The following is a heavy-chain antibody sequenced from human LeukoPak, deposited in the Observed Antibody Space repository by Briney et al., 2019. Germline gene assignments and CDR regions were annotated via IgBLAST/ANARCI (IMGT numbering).Heavy chain of an antibody. CDR3: ARGPYCGGDCYEQDFDY. V-gene: IGHV1-69*05. Sequence: ASVKVSCKASGGTFSSYAISWVRQAPGQGLEWMGGIIPIFGTANYAQKFQGRVTITTDESTSTAYMELSSLRSEDTAVYYCARGPYCGGDCYEQDFDYWGQGTLVTVSS. CDR1: GGTFSSYA. D-gene: IGHD2-21*02. J-gene: IGHJ4*02. CDR2: IIPIFGTA.